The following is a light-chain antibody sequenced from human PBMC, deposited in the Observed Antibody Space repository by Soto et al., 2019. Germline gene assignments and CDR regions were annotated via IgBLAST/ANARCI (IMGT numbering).Light chain of an antibody. CDR2: AAS. V-gene: IGKV3-20*01. CDR3: QQYGNSPWT. Sequence: ETVLTQSPGTLALSPGERVTLSCRASQSVTYRYLAWYQQKPGQAPRLLIYAASTRATGIPDRFSGRGSGTDFTFTISGLEPGDFAVYYCQQYGNSPWTFGQGTKVDIK. J-gene: IGKJ1*01. CDR1: QSVTYRY.